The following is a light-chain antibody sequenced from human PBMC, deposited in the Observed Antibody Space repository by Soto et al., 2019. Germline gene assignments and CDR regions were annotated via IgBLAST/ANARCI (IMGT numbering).Light chain of an antibody. CDR3: QHYNYYSPWT. V-gene: IGKV1-5*03. Sequence: DIQMTQSPSTLSASVGDRVTITCRASQSISSWLAWYQQKPGKAPKLLIYKASSLESGVPSRFSGSGSGTEFTLTISRLQPDDFATYYCQHYNYYSPWTFGQGTKVEIK. CDR1: QSISSW. CDR2: KAS. J-gene: IGKJ1*01.